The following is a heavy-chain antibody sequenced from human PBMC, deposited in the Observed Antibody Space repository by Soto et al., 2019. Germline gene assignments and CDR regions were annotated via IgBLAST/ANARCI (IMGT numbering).Heavy chain of an antibody. CDR2: ISYDGSNK. D-gene: IGHD1-7*01. CDR3: AKEGGTPTAHVGGLDY. V-gene: IGHV3-30*18. CDR1: GFTFSSYG. J-gene: IGHJ4*02. Sequence: GGSLRLSCAASGFTFSSYGMHWVRQAPGKGLEWVAVISYDGSNKYYADSVKGRFTISRDNSKNTLYLQMNSLRAEDTAVYYCAKEGGTPTAHVGGLDYWGQGTLVTVSS.